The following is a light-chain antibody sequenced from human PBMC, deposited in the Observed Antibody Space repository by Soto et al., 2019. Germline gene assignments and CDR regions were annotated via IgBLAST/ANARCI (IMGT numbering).Light chain of an antibody. V-gene: IGKV3-20*01. J-gene: IGKJ4*01. CDR1: QSVSSSY. Sequence: IVLPQSPGTLSLSPGERATLSCRASQSVSSSYLAWYQQKPGQAPRLLIYGASSRATGIPDRFSGSGSGTDFTLTISRLEPEDFAVYYCQQYGSSLLTLGGGTKVEIK. CDR3: QQYGSSLLT. CDR2: GAS.